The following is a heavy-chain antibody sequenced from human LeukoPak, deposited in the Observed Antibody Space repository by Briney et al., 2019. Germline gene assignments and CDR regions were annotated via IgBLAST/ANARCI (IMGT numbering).Heavy chain of an antibody. D-gene: IGHD2-15*01. Sequence: GGSLRLSCAASGFTFSSYGMHWVRQAPGKGLEWVAVISYDGSNKYYADSVKGRFTISRDNSKNTLYLQMNSLRAEDTAVYYCARDSSYGLDAFDIWGQGTMVTVSS. V-gene: IGHV3-30*03. CDR2: ISYDGSNK. CDR3: ARDSSYGLDAFDI. CDR1: GFTFSSYG. J-gene: IGHJ3*02.